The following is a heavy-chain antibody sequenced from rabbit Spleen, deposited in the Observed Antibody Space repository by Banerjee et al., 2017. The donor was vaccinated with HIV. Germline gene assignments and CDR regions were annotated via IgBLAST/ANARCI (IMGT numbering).Heavy chain of an antibody. CDR2: IDTGSGTT. J-gene: IGHJ6*01. CDR1: GVSFSTNQY. Sequence: QSLEESGGDLVKPGASLTLTCTASGVSFSTNQYMCWVRQAPGKGLEWIACIDTGSGTTYYATWAKGRFTISKTSSTTVTLQMTSLTAADTATYFCARDLTDVIGWNFGWWGPGTLVTVS. CDR3: ARDLTDVIGWNFGW. D-gene: IGHD4-1*01. V-gene: IGHV1S40*01.